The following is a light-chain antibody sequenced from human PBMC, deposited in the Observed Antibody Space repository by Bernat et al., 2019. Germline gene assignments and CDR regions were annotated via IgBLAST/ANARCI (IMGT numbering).Light chain of an antibody. Sequence: QAGPTQPPSVSKGLRQTATFTCTGNSNNVGNQGAACLQQHQGHPPKLLSYRNNNRPSGISERSSASRSGNTASLTITGLQPEDGADYYCSAWDSGLSGHVFGSGTKVTVL. CDR2: RNN. CDR1: SNNVGNQG. J-gene: IGLJ6*01. CDR3: SAWDSGLSGHV. V-gene: IGLV10-54*04.